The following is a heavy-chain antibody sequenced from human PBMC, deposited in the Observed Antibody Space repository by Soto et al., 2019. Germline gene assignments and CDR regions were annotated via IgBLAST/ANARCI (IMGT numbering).Heavy chain of an antibody. V-gene: IGHV1-18*04. CDR3: ARVAPPGATRSPLNHSCMDV. CDR1: GYTFSNYV. D-gene: IGHD2-15*01. CDR2: ISAYNGQT. Sequence: PSVKVSCKASGYTFSNYVISWVRQAPGQGLEWMGWISAYNGQTRFIQKFQDRVTMTTDTATNTAYMELRSLRSDDTAVYYCARVAPPGATRSPLNHSCMDVWGQGTTVTVSS. J-gene: IGHJ6*02.